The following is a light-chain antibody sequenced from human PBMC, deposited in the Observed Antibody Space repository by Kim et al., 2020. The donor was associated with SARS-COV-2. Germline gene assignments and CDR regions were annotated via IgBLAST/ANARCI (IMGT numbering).Light chain of an antibody. Sequence: GQYITTSCSSTSSVGGYYNSVSWYQQHPGTAPKLIIYDVSERASGVSNRFSGSQSGNTASLTISGLRAEDEADYYCSSHTTSSTYVFGSGTKVTVL. V-gene: IGLV2-14*03. J-gene: IGLJ1*01. CDR1: SSVGGYYNS. CDR3: SSHTTSSTYV. CDR2: DVS.